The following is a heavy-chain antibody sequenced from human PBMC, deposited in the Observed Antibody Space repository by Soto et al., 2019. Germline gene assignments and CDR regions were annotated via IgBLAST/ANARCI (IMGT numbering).Heavy chain of an antibody. D-gene: IGHD6-13*01. Sequence: EVQLVESGGGLVKPGGSLRLSCAASGFTFSSYSMNWVRQAPGKGLEWVSSISSSSSYIYYADSVKGRFTISRDNAKNSLYLQMNSLRAEDTAVYYCARVRIAAAGAAFYYYGMDVWGQGTTVTVSS. CDR2: ISSSSSYI. CDR1: GFTFSSYS. J-gene: IGHJ6*02. CDR3: ARVRIAAAGAAFYYYGMDV. V-gene: IGHV3-21*01.